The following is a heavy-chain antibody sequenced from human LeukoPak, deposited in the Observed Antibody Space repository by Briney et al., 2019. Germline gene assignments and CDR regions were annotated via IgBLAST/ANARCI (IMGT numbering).Heavy chain of an antibody. CDR1: GFTFSSYA. J-gene: IGHJ6*03. V-gene: IGHV3-30*04. CDR3: ARRRGSSWYGGGMNYYYMDV. D-gene: IGHD6-13*01. CDR2: ISYDGSNK. Sequence: GGSLRLSCAASGFTFSSYAMHWVRQAPGKGLEWVAVISYDGSNKYYADSVKGRFTISRDNSKNTLYLQMNSLRAEDTAVYYCARRRGSSWYGGGMNYYYMDVWGKGTTVTISS.